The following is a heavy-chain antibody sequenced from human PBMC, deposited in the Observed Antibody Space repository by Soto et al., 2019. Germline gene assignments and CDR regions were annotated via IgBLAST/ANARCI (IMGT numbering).Heavy chain of an antibody. CDR3: ARERVGSGIDY. D-gene: IGHD3-10*01. Sequence: QVQLVQSGAEVKKPGASVKVSCKASGYTFTSYYMHWVRQAPGQGLEWMGILNPSGGSTSYAQKFQGRGTMTRDTSTSTVYMELSSLRSEDTAVYYCARERVGSGIDYWCQGTLVTVSS. J-gene: IGHJ4*02. CDR1: GYTFTSYY. V-gene: IGHV1-46*03. CDR2: LNPSGGST.